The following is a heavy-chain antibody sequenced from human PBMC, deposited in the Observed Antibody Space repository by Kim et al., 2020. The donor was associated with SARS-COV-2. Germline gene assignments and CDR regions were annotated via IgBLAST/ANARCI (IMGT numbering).Heavy chain of an antibody. Sequence: YADSVRGRFTVSRDNAKNTLYLQMDSLRAEDTAVYYCARDRVKQDDYWGQGTLVTVSS. V-gene: IGHV3-74*01. CDR3: ARDRVKQDDY. J-gene: IGHJ4*02.